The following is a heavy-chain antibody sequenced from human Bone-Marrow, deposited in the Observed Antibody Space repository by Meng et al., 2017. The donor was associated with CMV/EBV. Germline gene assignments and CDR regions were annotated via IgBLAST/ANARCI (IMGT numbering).Heavy chain of an antibody. Sequence: GEYLKISCAASGFTFSSYSMNWVRQAPGKGLEWVSSISSSRYIYYADSVKGRFTISRDNAKNSLYLQMNSLRAEDTAVYYCARDVVPAAIEFYYYYGMDVWGQGTTVTVSS. CDR2: ISSSRYI. D-gene: IGHD2-2*01. CDR1: GFTFSSYS. J-gene: IGHJ6*02. CDR3: ARDVVPAAIEFYYYYGMDV. V-gene: IGHV3-21*01.